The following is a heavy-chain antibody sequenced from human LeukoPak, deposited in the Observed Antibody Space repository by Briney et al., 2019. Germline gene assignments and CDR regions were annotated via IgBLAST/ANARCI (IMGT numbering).Heavy chain of an antibody. D-gene: IGHD6-19*01. V-gene: IGHV3-30*02. Sequence: GGSLRLSCATSGFIFSHFGMHWVRQAPGKGLEWVAFIRYDGSNKYYADSVKGRFTISRDNSKNTLYLQMNSLRAEDTAVYYCAKARIAVAGLDYWGQGTLVTVSS. J-gene: IGHJ4*02. CDR3: AKARIAVAGLDY. CDR1: GFIFSHFG. CDR2: IRYDGSNK.